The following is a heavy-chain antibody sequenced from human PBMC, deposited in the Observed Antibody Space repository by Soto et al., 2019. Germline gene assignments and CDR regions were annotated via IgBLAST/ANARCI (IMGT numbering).Heavy chain of an antibody. CDR2: IWYDGSNK. CDR3: ARDCAGYSSGWYQRGGFDY. Sequence: QVQLVESGGGVVQPGRSLRLSCAASGFTFSSYGMHWVRQAPGKGLEWVAVIWYDGSNKYYADSVKGRFTISRDNSKNTLDLQMNSLRAEDTAVYYCARDCAGYSSGWYQRGGFDYWGQGTLGTVSS. D-gene: IGHD6-19*01. V-gene: IGHV3-33*01. J-gene: IGHJ4*02. CDR1: GFTFSSYG.